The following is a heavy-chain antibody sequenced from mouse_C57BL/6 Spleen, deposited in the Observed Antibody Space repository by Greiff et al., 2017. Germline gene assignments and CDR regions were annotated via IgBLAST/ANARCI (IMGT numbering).Heavy chain of an antibody. CDR3: ARGRGLFDY. Sequence: QVQLQQPGAELVRPGTSVKLSCKASGYTFTSYWMHWVKQRPGQGLEWIGVIDPSDSYTNYNQKFKGKATLTVDTSSSTAYMQISSLTSEDSAVYYCARGRGLFDYWGQGTTLTVSS. J-gene: IGHJ2*01. CDR1: GYTFTSYW. CDR2: IDPSDSYT. V-gene: IGHV1-59*01.